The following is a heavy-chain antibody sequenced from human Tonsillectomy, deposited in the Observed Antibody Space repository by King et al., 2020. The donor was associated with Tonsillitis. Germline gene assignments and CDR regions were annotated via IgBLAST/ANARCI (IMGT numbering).Heavy chain of an antibody. V-gene: IGHV3-30*01. CDR3: SRVGGDCSSTSCYGNYYYYMDV. D-gene: IGHD2-2*01. CDR2: ISYDGNNK. J-gene: IGHJ6*03. Sequence: VQLVESGGGVVQPGRSLRLSCAASGFTFSTYAIHWVRQAPGKGLEWVAVISYDGNNKYYADSVKGRFTISRDNSKNTLYLQMNSLRAEDTVVYYFSRVGGDCSSTSCYGNYYYYMDVWGKGTTVTVSS. CDR1: GFTFSTYA.